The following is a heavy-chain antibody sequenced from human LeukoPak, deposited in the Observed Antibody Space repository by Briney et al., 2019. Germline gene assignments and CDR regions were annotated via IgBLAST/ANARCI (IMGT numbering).Heavy chain of an antibody. Sequence: GGSLRLSCAASGFTFSDYYMSWIRQAPGKGLEWVSYISSSGSTMYYADSVKGRFTISRDNAKNSLYLQMNSLRAEDTAVYYCAREGSWPYYYYGMDVWGQGTTVTVSS. J-gene: IGHJ6*02. CDR1: GFTFSDYY. CDR3: AREGSWPYYYYGMDV. CDR2: ISSSGSTM. V-gene: IGHV3-11*01. D-gene: IGHD6-13*01.